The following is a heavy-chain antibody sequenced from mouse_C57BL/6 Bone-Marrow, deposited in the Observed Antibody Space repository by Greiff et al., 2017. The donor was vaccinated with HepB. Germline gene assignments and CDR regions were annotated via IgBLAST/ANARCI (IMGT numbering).Heavy chain of an antibody. Sequence: VQLQQSGAELVRPGASVTLSCKASGYTFTDYEMHWVKQTPVHGLEWIGAIDPETGGTAYNQKFKGKAKLTAVTSASTAYMELSSLTNEDSAVYYCVVANPYYFDYWGQGTTLTVSS. CDR1: GYTFTDYE. CDR3: VVANPYYFDY. CDR2: IDPETGGT. J-gene: IGHJ2*01. V-gene: IGHV1-15*01. D-gene: IGHD1-1*01.